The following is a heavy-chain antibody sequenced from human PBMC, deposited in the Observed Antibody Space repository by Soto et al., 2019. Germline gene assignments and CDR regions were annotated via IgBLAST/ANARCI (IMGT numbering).Heavy chain of an antibody. D-gene: IGHD6-6*01. CDR3: AKGRYSSSRDYYYGMDV. J-gene: IGHJ6*02. CDR1: GFTFSSYG. Sequence: SLRLSCAASGFTFSSYGMHWVRQAPGKGLEWVAVISYDGSNKYYADSVKGRFTISRDNSKNTLYLQMNSLRAEDTAVYYCAKGRYSSSRDYYYGMDVWGQGTTVTVSS. CDR2: ISYDGSNK. V-gene: IGHV3-30*18.